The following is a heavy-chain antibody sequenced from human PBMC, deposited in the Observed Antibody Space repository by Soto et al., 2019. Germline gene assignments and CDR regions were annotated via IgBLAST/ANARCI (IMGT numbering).Heavy chain of an antibody. J-gene: IGHJ4*02. D-gene: IGHD1-1*01. CDR3: ARDTTGILDY. V-gene: IGHV3-7*01. CDR1: VFKFDNYG. Sequence: WWSLKLSCSASVFKFDNYGMAWFRQAPGKGLEWVANIKQDGSDKNYVDSVKGRFTISRDNAKNSLYPQMNSLRAEDSAVYSCARDTTGILDYWGQGTLVTVSS. CDR2: IKQDGSDK.